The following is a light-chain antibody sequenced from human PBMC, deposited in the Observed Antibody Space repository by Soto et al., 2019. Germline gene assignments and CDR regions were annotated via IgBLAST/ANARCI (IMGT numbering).Light chain of an antibody. V-gene: IGKV3-11*01. J-gene: IGKJ1*01. CDR3: QQYYSTPWT. Sequence: EIVLTQSPATLSLSPGERATLSCRASQSVSSYLAWYQQKPGQAPRLLIYDASNRATGIPARFSGGGSGTEFTLTISSLQAEDVPVYYCQQYYSTPWTFGQGTKV. CDR1: QSVSSY. CDR2: DAS.